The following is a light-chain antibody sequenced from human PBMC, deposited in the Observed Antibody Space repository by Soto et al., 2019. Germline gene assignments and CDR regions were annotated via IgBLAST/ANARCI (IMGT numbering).Light chain of an antibody. V-gene: IGKV3-20*01. CDR2: GAS. Sequence: GLKQSPGAVSFSPGERATLSCRASQSVSSSYLAWYQQKPGQAPRLLIYGASSRATGIPDRFSGSGSGTDFTLAISRLEPEDFAVYYCQQYGSSPLTFGGGTKVDIK. CDR1: QSVSSSY. J-gene: IGKJ4*01. CDR3: QQYGSSPLT.